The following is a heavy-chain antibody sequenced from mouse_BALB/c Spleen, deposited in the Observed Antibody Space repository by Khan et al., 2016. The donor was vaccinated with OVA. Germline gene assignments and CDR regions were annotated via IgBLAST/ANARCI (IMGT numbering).Heavy chain of an antibody. Sequence: QVQLQQSGAEVVRPGTSVKISCKTSGYTFTNYWLVWLKQRPGHGPEWIGDIFPGGTYTNYNENLKDKATLTADTFSRTAYMQLSSLTSEDSAVYFCARYPRGNYDAMDYWGQGTSVTVSS. CDR2: IFPGGTYT. V-gene: IGHV1-63*02. CDR3: ARYPRGNYDAMDY. CDR1: GYTFTNYW. D-gene: IGHD2-1*01. J-gene: IGHJ4*01.